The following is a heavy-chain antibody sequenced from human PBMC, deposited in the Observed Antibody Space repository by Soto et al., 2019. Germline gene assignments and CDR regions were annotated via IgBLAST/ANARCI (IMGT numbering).Heavy chain of an antibody. CDR2: IKSKTEGGTT. V-gene: IGHV3-15*02. Sequence: EVQLVESGGALVKPGESLRLSCAASGFTFSNAWMSWVRQAPGKGLEWVGRIKSKTEGGTTDHAAPVKGRFNVSRDDSKNTLYLHMNSLKTEDTAVYYCATSTHSYTYSRYLGQGTLVTVSS. J-gene: IGHJ4*02. D-gene: IGHD5-18*01. CDR3: ATSTHSYTYSRY. CDR1: GFTFSNAW.